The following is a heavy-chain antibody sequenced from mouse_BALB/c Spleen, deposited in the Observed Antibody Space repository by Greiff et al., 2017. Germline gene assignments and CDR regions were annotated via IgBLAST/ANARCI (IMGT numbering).Heavy chain of an antibody. V-gene: IGHV8-11*01. CDR3: ARLTGAMDY. CDR1: GFSLSTYGIG. J-gene: IGHJ4*01. Sequence: QVTLKESGPGILQPSQTLSLTCSFSGFSLSTYGIGVGWIRQPSGKGLEWLAHIWWNDNKYYNTALKSRLTISKDTSNNQVFLKIASVDTADTATYYCARLTGAMDYWGQGTSVTVSS. CDR2: IWWNDNK.